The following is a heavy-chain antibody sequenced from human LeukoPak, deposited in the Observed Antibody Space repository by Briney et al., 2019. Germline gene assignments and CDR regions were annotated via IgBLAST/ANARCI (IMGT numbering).Heavy chain of an antibody. Sequence: SETLSLTCTVSGGSISSYYWSWIRQPPGKGLEWIEYIYYSGSTNYNPSLKSRVTISVDTPKNQFSLKLSSVTAADTAVYYCTRDLGKWAFDYWGQGTLVTVSS. V-gene: IGHV4-59*01. CDR1: GGSISSYY. CDR3: TRDLGKWAFDY. D-gene: IGHD2-8*01. CDR2: IYYSGST. J-gene: IGHJ4*02.